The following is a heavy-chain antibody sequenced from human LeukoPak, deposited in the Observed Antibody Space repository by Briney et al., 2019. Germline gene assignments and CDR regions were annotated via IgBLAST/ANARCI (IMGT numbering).Heavy chain of an antibody. D-gene: IGHD5-24*01. V-gene: IGHV4-59*08. CDR2: IYNSGRA. CDR3: ARRGVEMAAIRPDNWLDP. Sequence: SETLSLTCSVSGGSISTNSWNWIRQPPGQGLEWIGYIYNSGRADYNPSLTSRVTMSVDTSKNQFSLKLTSVTAADTAVYYCARRGVEMAAIRPDNWLDPWGQGTLVTVSS. J-gene: IGHJ5*02. CDR1: GGSISTNS.